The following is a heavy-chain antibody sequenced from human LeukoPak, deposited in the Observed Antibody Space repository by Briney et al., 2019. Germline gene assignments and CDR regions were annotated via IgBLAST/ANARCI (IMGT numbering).Heavy chain of an antibody. CDR1: GYTFSSFY. D-gene: IGHD3-10*01. CDR2: ITPNTGDT. Sequence: ASVKVSCKASGYTFSSFYLHWVRQAPGQGLEWMGIITPNTGDTTYAPKFQDRLIMTRDRSTSTVYMELHSLRSGDTAVYYCARSRNYYRVYFDNWGQGTLVPVSS. CDR3: ARSRNYYRVYFDN. J-gene: IGHJ4*02. V-gene: IGHV1-46*01.